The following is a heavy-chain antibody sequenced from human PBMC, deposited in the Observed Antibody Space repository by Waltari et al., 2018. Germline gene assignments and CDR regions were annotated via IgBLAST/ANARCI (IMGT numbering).Heavy chain of an antibody. V-gene: IGHV3-30-3*01. CDR1: GFTFSSYA. Sequence: QVQLVESGGGVVQPGRSLRLSCAASGFTFSSYAMHWVRPAPGKGLEWVAVISYDGSNKYYADSVKGRFTISRDNSKNTLYLQMNSLRAEDTAVYYCARGSDYYGSGRGFDYWGQGTLVTVSS. D-gene: IGHD3-10*01. CDR2: ISYDGSNK. J-gene: IGHJ4*02. CDR3: ARGSDYYGSGRGFDY.